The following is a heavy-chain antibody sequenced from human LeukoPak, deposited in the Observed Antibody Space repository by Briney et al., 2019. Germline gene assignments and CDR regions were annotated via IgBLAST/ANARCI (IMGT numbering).Heavy chain of an antibody. D-gene: IGHD3-3*01. J-gene: IGHJ3*02. Sequence: VASVKVSCKASGYTFTGYYMHWVRQAPGQGLEWMGWINPNSGGTNYAQKFQGRVTMTRDTSISTAYMELSRLRSDDTAVYYCARALWSGSAFDIWGQGTMVTVSS. V-gene: IGHV1-2*02. CDR3: ARALWSGSAFDI. CDR2: INPNSGGT. CDR1: GYTFTGYY.